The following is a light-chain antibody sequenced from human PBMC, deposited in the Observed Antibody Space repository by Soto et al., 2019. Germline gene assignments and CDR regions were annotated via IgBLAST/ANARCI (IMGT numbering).Light chain of an antibody. J-gene: IGKJ1*01. CDR3: QQRSYCPWT. Sequence: EIVLTQSPATLSLSPGERATLSCRASQSLSNYIAWYQQKPGQARRLLIYDASNRATRIPARCSGSWSGTDFTLTSSSVEPEDSVLYYCQQRSYCPWTFGQGTQVEIK. CDR1: QSLSNY. CDR2: DAS. V-gene: IGKV3-11*01.